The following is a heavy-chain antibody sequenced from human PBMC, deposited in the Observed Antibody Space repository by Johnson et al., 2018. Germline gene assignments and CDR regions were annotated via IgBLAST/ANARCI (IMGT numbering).Heavy chain of an antibody. CDR2: IFPMFNVT. V-gene: IGHV1-69*01. CDR3: TTYYNSTGYYYLFEF. D-gene: IGHD3-22*01. CDR1: GGTLRNYA. Sequence: QVQLVQSGAEVKKPGSSVTVSCKASGGTLRNYAISWVRQAPGQGLEWVGGIFPMFNVTLYAQRFQGRVTIAAADSTNSAHMELRRLRSDDTAVYYCTTYYNSTGYYYLFEFWGQGTLIIVSS. J-gene: IGHJ4*02.